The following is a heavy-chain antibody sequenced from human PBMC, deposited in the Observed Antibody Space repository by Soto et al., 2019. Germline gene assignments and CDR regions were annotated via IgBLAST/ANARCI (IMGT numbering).Heavy chain of an antibody. Sequence: EVQLVESGGGLVQPGGSLRLSWEASGFTFSNFGINWVRQAPGKGLEWVSHISSSSTTIYYAESVKGRFTISRDNAKNSLYLQMSSLRGEDTAVYYCATSFITTIGTTAWGQGTLVTVSS. CDR2: ISSSSTTI. D-gene: IGHD1-1*01. CDR3: ATSFITTIGTTA. CDR1: GFTFSNFG. J-gene: IGHJ4*02. V-gene: IGHV3-48*01.